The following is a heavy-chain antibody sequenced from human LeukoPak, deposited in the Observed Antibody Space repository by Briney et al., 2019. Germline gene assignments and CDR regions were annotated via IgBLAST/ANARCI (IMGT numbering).Heavy chain of an antibody. V-gene: IGHV3-23*01. J-gene: IGHJ4*02. D-gene: IGHD6-19*01. Sequence: PGGSLRLSCAASGFTFSSYGMSWVRQAPGKGLEWVSAISSWGGDTYYADSVKGRFTISRDNSKNTLYVQMNSLRAEDTAVYYCAKRVAYNSGYYWDYWGQGTLVTVSS. CDR1: GFTFSSYG. CDR2: ISSWGGDT. CDR3: AKRVAYNSGYYWDY.